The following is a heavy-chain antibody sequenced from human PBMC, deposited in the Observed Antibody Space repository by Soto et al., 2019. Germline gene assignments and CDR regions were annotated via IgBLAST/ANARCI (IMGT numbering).Heavy chain of an antibody. CDR2: ISYDGSNK. J-gene: IGHJ6*02. Sequence: QVQLVESGGGVVQPGRSLRLSCAASGFTFSSYAMHWVRQAPGKGLEWVAVISYDGSNKYYADSVKGRFTISRDNSKNTLYPQMNSLRGEDTAVYYCARGGSGWYKDGMDVWGQGTTVTVSS. D-gene: IGHD6-19*01. V-gene: IGHV3-30-3*01. CDR1: GFTFSSYA. CDR3: ARGGSGWYKDGMDV.